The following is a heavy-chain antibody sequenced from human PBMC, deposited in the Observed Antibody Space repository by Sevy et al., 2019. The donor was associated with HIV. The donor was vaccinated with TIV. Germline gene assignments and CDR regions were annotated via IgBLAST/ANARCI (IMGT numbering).Heavy chain of an antibody. D-gene: IGHD5-18*01. V-gene: IGHV1-2*02. J-gene: IGHJ4*02. CDR2: INPNSGGT. Sequence: ASVKVSCKASGYTFTGYYMHWVRQAPGQGLEWMGWINPNSGGTNYAQKFQGRVTMTRDTSIRTAYMELSRLRSDDTAVYSSASNSEYEGVDTAMVLDYWGQGTLVTVSS. CDR1: GYTFTGYY. CDR3: ASNSEYEGVDTAMVLDY.